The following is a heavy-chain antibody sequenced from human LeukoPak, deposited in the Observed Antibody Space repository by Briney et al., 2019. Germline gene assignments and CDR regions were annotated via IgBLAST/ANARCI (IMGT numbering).Heavy chain of an antibody. CDR1: GFTFGDYA. D-gene: IGHD4-17*01. V-gene: IGHV3-21*01. CDR2: ISSSSSYI. CDR3: ASDTVTSFY. Sequence: GGSLRLSCTASGFTFGDYAMSWFRQAPGKGLEWVSSISSSSSYIYYADSVKGRFTISRDNAKNSLYLQMNSLRAEDTAVYYCASDTVTSFYWGQGTLVTVSS. J-gene: IGHJ4*02.